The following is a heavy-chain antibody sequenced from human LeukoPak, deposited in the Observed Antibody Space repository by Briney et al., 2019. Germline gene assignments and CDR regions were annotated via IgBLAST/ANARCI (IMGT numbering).Heavy chain of an antibody. Sequence: GGSLRLSCAASGFTFSSYWMSWVRQAPGKGLEWVANMKQDGSEKYYVDSVKGRFTISRDNAKNSLYLQMNSLRAEDTALYYCARSPAGPNYYGMDVWGQGTTVTISS. CDR2: MKQDGSEK. D-gene: IGHD1-14*01. J-gene: IGHJ6*02. V-gene: IGHV3-7*01. CDR1: GFTFSSYW. CDR3: ARSPAGPNYYGMDV.